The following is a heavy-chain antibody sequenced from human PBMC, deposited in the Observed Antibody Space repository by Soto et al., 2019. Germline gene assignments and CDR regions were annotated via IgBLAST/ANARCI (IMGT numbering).Heavy chain of an antibody. J-gene: IGHJ4*02. CDR2: IRSKAYGGTT. CDR3: TRFEVPPQWLLFPFDY. CDR1: GSTFGDYA. V-gene: IGHV3-49*03. Sequence: GGSLRLSSTASGSTFGDYAMSWFRQAPGKGLEWVGFIRSKAYGGTTEYAASVKGRFTISRDDSKSIAYLQMNSLKTEDTAVYYCTRFEVPPQWLLFPFDYWGQGTLVTVSS. D-gene: IGHD3-3*01.